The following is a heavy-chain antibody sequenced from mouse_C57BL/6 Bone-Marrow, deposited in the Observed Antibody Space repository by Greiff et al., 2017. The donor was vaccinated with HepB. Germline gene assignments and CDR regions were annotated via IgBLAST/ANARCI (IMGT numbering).Heavy chain of an antibody. CDR2: IDPEDGDT. D-gene: IGHD2-2*01. CDR1: GFNIKDYY. J-gene: IGHJ4*01. CDR3: TSIYYGYDGAIDY. V-gene: IGHV14-1*01. Sequence: VQLQQSGAELVRPGASVKLSCTASGFNIKDYYMHWVKQRPEQGLEWIGRIDPEDGDTEYAPKFQGKATMTADTSSNTAYLQLSSLTSEDTAVYYCTSIYYGYDGAIDYWGQGTSVTVSS.